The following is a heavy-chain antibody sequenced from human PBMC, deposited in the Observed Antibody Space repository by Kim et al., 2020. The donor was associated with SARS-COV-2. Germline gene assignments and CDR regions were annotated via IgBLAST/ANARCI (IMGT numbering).Heavy chain of an antibody. D-gene: IGHD6-6*01. J-gene: IGHJ6*02. CDR3: AKDLFESRVYRIVWYGMDV. CDR2: ISYDGSNK. V-gene: IGHV3-30*18. CDR1: GFTFSSYG. Sequence: GGSLRLSCAASGFTFSSYGMHWVRQAPGKGLEWVAVISYDGSNKYYADSVKGRFTISRDNSKNTLYLQMNSLRAEDTAVYYCAKDLFESRVYRIVWYGMDVWGQGTTVTLSS.